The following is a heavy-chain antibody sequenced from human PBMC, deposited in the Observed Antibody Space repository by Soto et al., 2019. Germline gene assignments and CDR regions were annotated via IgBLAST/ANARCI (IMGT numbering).Heavy chain of an antibody. Sequence: QVQLVQSGAEVKKPGASVKVSCKASGYTFTSYAMHWVRQAPGQRLEWMGWINAGNGNTKYSQKFQGRVTITRDTSASTAYMELSSLRSEDTAVYYCARDRAAGTANFDYWGQGTLVTVSS. CDR3: ARDRAAGTANFDY. D-gene: IGHD6-13*01. J-gene: IGHJ4*02. CDR2: INAGNGNT. CDR1: GYTFTSYA. V-gene: IGHV1-3*01.